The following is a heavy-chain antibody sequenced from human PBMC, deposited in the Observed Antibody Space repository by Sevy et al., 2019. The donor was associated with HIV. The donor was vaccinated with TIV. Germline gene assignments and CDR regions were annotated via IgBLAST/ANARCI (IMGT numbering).Heavy chain of an antibody. J-gene: IGHJ6*02. CDR3: AKGMVVNSSSWYSKYYYYGMDV. V-gene: IGHV3-23*01. D-gene: IGHD6-13*01. Sequence: GGSLRLSCAASGFTFSSYAMSWVRQAPGKGLEWVSAISGSGGSTYYADSVKGRFTISRDNSKNTLYLQMNSLRAEDTAVYYCAKGMVVNSSSWYSKYYYYGMDVWGQGTTVTVSS. CDR1: GFTFSSYA. CDR2: ISGSGGST.